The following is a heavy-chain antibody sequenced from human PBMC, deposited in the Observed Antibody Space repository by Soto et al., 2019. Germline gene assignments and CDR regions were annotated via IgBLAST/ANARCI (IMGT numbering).Heavy chain of an antibody. V-gene: IGHV1-18*01. CDR3: AREGQAPYYCYGMDV. CDR2: ISGYNGNT. Sequence: QVQVVQSGDEVKKPGASVKVSCKASGYTFTNYGFSWVRQAPGQGLEWMGWISGYNGNTKYAEKFQGRVTMTTDTSKSTANMELRSLRSDDTAVYYCAREGQAPYYCYGMDVWGQGTAVTVSS. CDR1: GYTFTNYG. J-gene: IGHJ6*02.